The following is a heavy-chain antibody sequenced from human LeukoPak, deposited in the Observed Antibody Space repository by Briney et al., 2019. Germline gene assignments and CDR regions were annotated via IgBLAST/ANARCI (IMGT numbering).Heavy chain of an antibody. CDR1: GGTFSSYA. J-gene: IGHJ6*02. V-gene: IGHV1-69*13. D-gene: IGHD2-2*01. Sequence: ASVKVSCKASGGTFSSYAISWVRQAPGQGLEWMGGIIPIFGTANYAQKFQGRVTITADESTSTAYMELSSLRSEDTAVYYCARATYQLLLANYYYYGMDVWGQGTTVTASS. CDR2: IIPIFGTA. CDR3: ARATYQLLLANYYYYGMDV.